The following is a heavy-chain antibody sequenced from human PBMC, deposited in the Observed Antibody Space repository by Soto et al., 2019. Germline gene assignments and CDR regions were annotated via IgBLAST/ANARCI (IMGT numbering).Heavy chain of an antibody. CDR2: IYPGDSDT. CDR3: ASSASRNVPAERGYYYYGMDV. Sequence: PGESRKISCKGSGYSFTSYWIGWVRQMPGKGLEWMGIIYPGDSDTRYSPSFQGQVTISADKSISTAYLQWSSLKASDTAMYYCASSASRNVPAERGYYYYGMDVWGQGTKVTVSS. CDR1: GYSFTSYW. J-gene: IGHJ6*02. V-gene: IGHV5-51*01. D-gene: IGHD2-2*01.